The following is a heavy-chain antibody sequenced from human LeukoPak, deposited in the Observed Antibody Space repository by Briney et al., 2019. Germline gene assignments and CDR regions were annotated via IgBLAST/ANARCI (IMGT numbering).Heavy chain of an antibody. V-gene: IGHV3-43*02. Sequence: GGSLRLSCATSGFSFTDYPMNWVRQAPGKGLEWISNIRTTAEGAKYAYYADSVKGRFTISGDNSKSSLFLQMNSLRTEDTALYYCARDHVYGGADYWGQGTLVTVSS. CDR3: ARDHVYGGADY. J-gene: IGHJ4*02. CDR2: TTAEGAKYA. CDR1: GFSFTDYP. D-gene: IGHD5/OR15-5a*01.